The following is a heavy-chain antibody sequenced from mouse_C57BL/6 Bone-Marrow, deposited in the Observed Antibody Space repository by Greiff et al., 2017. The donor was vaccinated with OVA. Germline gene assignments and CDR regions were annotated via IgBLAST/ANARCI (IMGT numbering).Heavy chain of an antibody. D-gene: IGHD1-1*01. Sequence: QVQLQQPGAELVKPGASVKLSCKASGYTFTSYWMQWVKQRPGQGLEWIGEIDPSDSYTNYNQKFKGKATLTVDTSSSTAYMQLSSLTSEDSAVYYCARRNYGSSYVVWGTGTTVTVSS. J-gene: IGHJ1*03. V-gene: IGHV1-50*01. CDR1: GYTFTSYW. CDR2: IDPSDSYT. CDR3: ARRNYGSSYVV.